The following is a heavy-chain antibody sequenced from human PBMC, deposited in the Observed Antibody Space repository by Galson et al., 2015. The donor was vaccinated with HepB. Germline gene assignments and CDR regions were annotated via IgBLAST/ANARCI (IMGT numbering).Heavy chain of an antibody. CDR2: IYYSGST. Sequence: TLSLTCTVSGGSISSGGYYWSWIRQHPGKGLEWIGYIYYSGSTYYNPSLKSRVTISVDTSKNQFSLKLSSVTAADTAVYYCARHPPLSTYYYDEIGFDPWGQGTLVTVSS. D-gene: IGHD3-22*01. V-gene: IGHV4-31*03. CDR1: GGSISSGGYY. J-gene: IGHJ5*02. CDR3: ARHPPLSTYYYDEIGFDP.